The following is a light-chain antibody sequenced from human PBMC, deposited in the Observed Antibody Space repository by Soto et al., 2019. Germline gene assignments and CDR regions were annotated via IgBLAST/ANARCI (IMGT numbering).Light chain of an antibody. V-gene: IGLV2-14*01. CDR1: SSDVGGYNY. J-gene: IGLJ1*01. Sequence: ALTEPASVSGSREQSITISCTGNSSDVGGYNYVSWYQQHPGKAPKLMIYDVSNRPSGVSNRFSGSKSGNTASLTISGLQAEDEADYYCSSYTSSSPRVFGTGTKVTVL. CDR2: DVS. CDR3: SSYTSSSPRV.